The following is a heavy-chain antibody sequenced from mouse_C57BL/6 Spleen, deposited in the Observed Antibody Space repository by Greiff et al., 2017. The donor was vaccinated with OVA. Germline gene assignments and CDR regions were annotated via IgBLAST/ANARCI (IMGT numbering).Heavy chain of an antibody. CDR3: AREGDYYGSSYVGFAY. CDR1: GYAFSSSW. V-gene: IGHV1-82*01. J-gene: IGHJ3*01. D-gene: IGHD1-1*01. CDR2: IYPGDGDT. Sequence: VKLVESGPELVKPGASVKISCKASGYAFSSSWMNWVKQRPGKGLEGIGRIYPGDGDTNYNGKFKGKATLTADKSSSTAYMQLSSLTSEDSAVYFCAREGDYYGSSYVGFAYWGQGTLVTVSA.